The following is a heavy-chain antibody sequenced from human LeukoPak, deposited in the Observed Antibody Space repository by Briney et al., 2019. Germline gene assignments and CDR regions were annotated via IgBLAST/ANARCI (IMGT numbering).Heavy chain of an antibody. CDR1: GGSISTYY. D-gene: IGHD3-22*01. J-gene: IGHJ6*02. V-gene: IGHV4-59*01. CDR3: ARGRSYDSSGYYGYYYGMDV. Sequence: SETLSLTCTVSGGSISTYYWSWIRQPPGKGLEWIGYIYYSGSTNYNPSLRSRVTISADTSKNQFSLNLTSVTAADTAVYYCARGRSYDSSGYYGYYYGMDVWGQGTTVTVSS. CDR2: IYYSGST.